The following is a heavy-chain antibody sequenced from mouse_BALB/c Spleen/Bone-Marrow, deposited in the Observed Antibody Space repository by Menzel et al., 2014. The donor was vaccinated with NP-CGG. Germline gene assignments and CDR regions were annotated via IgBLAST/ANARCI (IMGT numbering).Heavy chain of an antibody. D-gene: IGHD2-14*01. Sequence: VQLQQSGAELVQPGASVKLSCTASGFNIKDTYLHWVKQRPEQGLDWIGRIDPAIFTKYDPKFQGKATITADTSSNTAYPHLSSLTSEDTAVYYCASYRYGWYFDVWGAGTTVTVSS. CDR2: IDPAIFT. J-gene: IGHJ1*01. CDR3: ASYRYGWYFDV. CDR1: GFNIKDTY. V-gene: IGHV14-3*02.